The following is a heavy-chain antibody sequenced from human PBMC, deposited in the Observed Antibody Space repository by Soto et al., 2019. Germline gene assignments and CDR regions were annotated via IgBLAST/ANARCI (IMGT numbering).Heavy chain of an antibody. CDR2: IYYSGST. CDR3: AIDHRFLELTGGMDA. D-gene: IGHD3-3*01. Sequence: SETLSLTCTVSGGSISSGDYYWSWIRQPPGKGLEWIGYIYYSGSTYYNPSLKSRVTISVDTSKNQFSLKLSSVTAADTAVYYCAIDHRFLELTGGMDAWAEGTTVTGSS. J-gene: IGHJ6*04. V-gene: IGHV4-30-4*01. CDR1: GGSISSGDYY.